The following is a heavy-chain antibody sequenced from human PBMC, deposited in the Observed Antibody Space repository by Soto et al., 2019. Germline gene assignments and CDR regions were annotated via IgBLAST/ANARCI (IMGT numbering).Heavy chain of an antibody. Sequence: ESGGGLVKPGGSLRLSCAVSGFIFSDFTMNWVRQAPGKGLEWVASIGSSGGNSFYADPVKGRFIISRDNAKTSLDLQINSLRAEDTAVYYCAREKRHNSLGGRFGMDVWGQGTTVTVS. CDR2: IGSSGGNS. D-gene: IGHD1-1*01. V-gene: IGHV3-21*01. CDR1: GFIFSDFT. CDR3: AREKRHNSLGGRFGMDV. J-gene: IGHJ6*02.